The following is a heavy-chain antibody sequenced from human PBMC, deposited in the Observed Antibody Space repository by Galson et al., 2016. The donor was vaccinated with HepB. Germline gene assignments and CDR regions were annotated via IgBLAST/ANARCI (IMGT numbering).Heavy chain of an antibody. Sequence: QSGAEVKKPGESLKISCKGSGYSFGSYAIVWVRQMPGKGLEWMGIIYPGDSDTRYNPAFQGQVTISADRSITTAYLQWSTLKASDTAIYFCARLSPYTYGGQLDAWGRGTLITVTS. D-gene: IGHD5-18*01. CDR3: ARLSPYTYGGQLDA. CDR1: GYSFGSYA. V-gene: IGHV5-51*01. CDR2: IYPGDSDT. J-gene: IGHJ5*02.